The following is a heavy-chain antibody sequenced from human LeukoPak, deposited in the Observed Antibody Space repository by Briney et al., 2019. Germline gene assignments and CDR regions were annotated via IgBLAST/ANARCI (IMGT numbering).Heavy chain of an antibody. CDR1: GASISSYY. D-gene: IGHD6-6*01. J-gene: IGHJ4*02. CDR2: IYYSGST. V-gene: IGHV4-59*01. Sequence: SETLSLTCTVSGASISSYYWSWIRQPPGKGLEWIGYIYYSGSTNYNPSLKSRVTISVDTSKNQFSLKLSSVTAADTAVYYCATVSTAARRSYFDYWGQGTLVTVSS. CDR3: ATVSTAARRSYFDY.